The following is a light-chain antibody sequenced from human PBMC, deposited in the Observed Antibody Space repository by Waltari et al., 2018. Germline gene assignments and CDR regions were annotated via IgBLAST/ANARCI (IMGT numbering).Light chain of an antibody. Sequence: SSELTQDPAVSVALGQTVRISCQGDILRTYYPNWSQQKPGQAPILVIYGKNNRPSGIPARFSASTSGDTASFTITGAQAEDEAVYYCGSRDSNGDVIFGGGTKLTVL. CDR2: GKN. V-gene: IGLV3-19*01. CDR1: ILRTYY. J-gene: IGLJ2*01. CDR3: GSRDSNGDVI.